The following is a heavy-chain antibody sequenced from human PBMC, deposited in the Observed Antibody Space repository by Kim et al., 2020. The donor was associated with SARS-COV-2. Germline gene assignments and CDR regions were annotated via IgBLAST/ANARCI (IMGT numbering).Heavy chain of an antibody. J-gene: IGHJ4*02. CDR3: ARDVGLLRIMSTFGGVSPYFDY. D-gene: IGHD3-16*01. V-gene: IGHV1-18*04. Sequence: ASVKVSCKASGYTFTSYGISWVRQAPGQGLEWMGWISAYNGNTNYAQKLQGRVTMTTDTSTSTAYMELRSLRSDDTAVYYCARDVGLLRIMSTFGGVSPYFDYWGQGTLVTVSS. CDR2: ISAYNGNT. CDR1: GYTFTSYG.